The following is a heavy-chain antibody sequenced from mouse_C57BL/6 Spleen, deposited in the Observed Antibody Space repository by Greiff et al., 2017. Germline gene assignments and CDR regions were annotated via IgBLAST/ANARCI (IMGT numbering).Heavy chain of an antibody. Sequence: VKLMESGAELVKPGASVKISCKASGYAFSSYWMNWVKQRPGKGLEWIGQIYPGDGDTNYNGKFKGKATLTADKSSSTAYMQLSSLTSEDSAVYFCARDYYGSPYAMDYWGQGTSVTVSS. V-gene: IGHV1-80*01. CDR3: ARDYYGSPYAMDY. J-gene: IGHJ4*01. D-gene: IGHD1-1*01. CDR1: GYAFSSYW. CDR2: IYPGDGDT.